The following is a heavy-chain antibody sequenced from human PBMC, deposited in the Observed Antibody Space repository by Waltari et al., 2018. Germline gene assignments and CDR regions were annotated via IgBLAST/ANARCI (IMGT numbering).Heavy chain of an antibody. D-gene: IGHD3-10*01. V-gene: IGHV3-74*01. CDR2: INSDGTGT. Sequence: EVQLVESGGGLVQSGGSLRLSCGASGFNFGNHWMPWVRQAPGKGLLWVSRINSDGTGTSHADSVKGRFTMSRDNAKNTLYLQMNSLRVEDTAVYYCTRDSGQGLDFWGQGTLVTVSS. CDR3: TRDSGQGLDF. CDR1: GFNFGNHW. J-gene: IGHJ4*02.